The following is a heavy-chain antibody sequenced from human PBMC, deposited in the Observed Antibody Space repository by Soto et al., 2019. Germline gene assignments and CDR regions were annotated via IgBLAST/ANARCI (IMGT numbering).Heavy chain of an antibody. CDR2: VHISGHS. CDR3: ARVRQGCSGNNCYFDP. J-gene: IGHJ5*01. Sequence: RSLTCTLSGGSVRAPDWWNWVRQSPDKGLEWIAEVHISGHSNYNPSLRSRVSVSIDSSKNQFYLNLNSVTAADTAIYYCARVRQGCSGNNCYFDPWGQGTQATVSS. D-gene: IGHD2-2*01. V-gene: IGHV4-4*02. CDR1: GGSVRAPDW.